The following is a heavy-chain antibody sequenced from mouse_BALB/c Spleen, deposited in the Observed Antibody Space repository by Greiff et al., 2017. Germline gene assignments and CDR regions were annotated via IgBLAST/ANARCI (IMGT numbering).Heavy chain of an antibody. V-gene: IGHV5-17*02. J-gene: IGHJ2*01. D-gene: IGHD1-1*01. CDR2: ISSGSSTI. CDR1: GFTFSSFG. Sequence: DVMLVESGGGLVQPGGSRKLTCAASGFTFSSFGMHWVRQAPEKGLEWVAYISSGSSTIYYADTVKGRFTISRDNPKNTLFLQMTSLRSEDTAMYYCARTLYYYGSHYFDYWGQGTTLTVSS. CDR3: ARTLYYYGSHYFDY.